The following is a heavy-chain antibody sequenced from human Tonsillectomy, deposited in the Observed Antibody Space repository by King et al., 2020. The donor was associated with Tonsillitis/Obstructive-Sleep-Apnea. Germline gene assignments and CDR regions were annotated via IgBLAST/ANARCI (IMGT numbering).Heavy chain of an antibody. CDR3: AREDYDFWSGWGYYYYYMDV. D-gene: IGHD3-3*01. V-gene: IGHV3-72*01. J-gene: IGHJ6*03. Sequence: VQLVESGGGLVQPGGSLRLSCAASGFTFSDHYMDWVRQAPGKGLEWVGRTRNKANSYTTEYAASVKGRFTISRDDSKNSLYLQMNSLKTEDTAVYYCAREDYDFWSGWGYYYYYMDVWGKGTPVTFSS. CDR2: TRNKANSYTT. CDR1: GFTFSDHY.